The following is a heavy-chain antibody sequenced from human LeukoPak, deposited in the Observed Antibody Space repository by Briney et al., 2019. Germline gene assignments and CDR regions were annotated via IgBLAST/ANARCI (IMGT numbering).Heavy chain of an antibody. CDR1: GFTFSNSW. J-gene: IGHJ4*02. CDR2: INSDGHTT. Sequence: GGSLRLSCAASGFTFSNSWMHWVRQAPGKGLVRVSRINSDGHTTSYADSVKGRVTVSRDNAKNTLYLQMSSLRAEDTAVYYCASGYGDYVDYWGQGTLVTVSS. D-gene: IGHD4-17*01. CDR3: ASGYGDYVDY. V-gene: IGHV3-74*01.